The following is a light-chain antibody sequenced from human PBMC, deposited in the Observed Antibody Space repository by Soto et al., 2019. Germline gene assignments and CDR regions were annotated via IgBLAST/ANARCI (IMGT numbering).Light chain of an antibody. CDR2: GAS. V-gene: IGKV3-15*01. J-gene: IGKJ5*01. CDR3: QQYNNWPPH. Sequence: EILVTHSPATLSVSPGERATLSCRASQSVSSNLAWYRQQPGQAPRLLIYGASTRATGIPARFSGSGSETEFTLTISSLQSEDFAVYYCQQYNNWPPHFGQGTRLEIK. CDR1: QSVSSN.